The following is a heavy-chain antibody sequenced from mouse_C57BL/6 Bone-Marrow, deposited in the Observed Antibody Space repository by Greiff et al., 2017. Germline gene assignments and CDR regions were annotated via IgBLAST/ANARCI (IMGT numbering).Heavy chain of an antibody. CDR3: ALGPFYFDY. Sequence: QVHVKQSGAELVKPGASVKLSCKASGYTFTSYWMQWVKQRPGQGLEWIGEIDPSDSYTNYNQKFKGKATLTVDTSSSTAYMQLSSLTSEDSAVYYCALGPFYFDYWGQGTTLTVSS. J-gene: IGHJ2*01. CDR2: IDPSDSYT. V-gene: IGHV1-50*01. D-gene: IGHD4-1*01. CDR1: GYTFTSYW.